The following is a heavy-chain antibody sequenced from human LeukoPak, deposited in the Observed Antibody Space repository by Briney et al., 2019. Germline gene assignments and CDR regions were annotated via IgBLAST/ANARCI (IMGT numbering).Heavy chain of an antibody. CDR3: ARSVNGSGSNFDY. CDR1: GGSISSGSYY. Sequence: SETLSLTCTVSGGSISSGSYYWSWIRQRPGKGLEWIGYISYSGSTYYNPSLKSRVTISVDTSKNQFSLKLSSVTAADTAVYYCARSVNGSGSNFDYWGQGTLVTVSS. V-gene: IGHV4-31*03. J-gene: IGHJ4*02. D-gene: IGHD3-10*01. CDR2: ISYSGST.